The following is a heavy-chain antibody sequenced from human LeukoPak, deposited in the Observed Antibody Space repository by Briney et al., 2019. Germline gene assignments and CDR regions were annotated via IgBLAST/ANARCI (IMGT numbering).Heavy chain of an antibody. CDR1: GYTFTGYY. CDR3: ASISPSSRYFDL. J-gene: IGHJ2*01. CDR2: INPNSGGT. Sequence: ASVKVSCKASGYTFTGYYMHWVRQAPGQGLEWMGRINPNSGGTNYAQKFQGRVTMTRDTYISTAYMELSRLRSADTAVYYCASISPSSRYFDLWGRGTLVTVSS. V-gene: IGHV1-2*06.